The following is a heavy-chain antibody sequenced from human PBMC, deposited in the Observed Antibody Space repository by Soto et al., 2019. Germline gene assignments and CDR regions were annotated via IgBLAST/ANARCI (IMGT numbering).Heavy chain of an antibody. V-gene: IGHV4-34*01. Sequence: SETLSLTCAVYGGSFSGYYWSWIRQPPGKGLEWIGEINHSGSTNSNPSLKSRVTISVDTSKNQFSLKLSSVTAADTAVYYCARRKSGYPKYYFDYWGQGTLVTVSS. CDR3: ARRKSGYPKYYFDY. J-gene: IGHJ4*02. CDR2: INHSGST. D-gene: IGHD3-3*01. CDR1: GGSFSGYY.